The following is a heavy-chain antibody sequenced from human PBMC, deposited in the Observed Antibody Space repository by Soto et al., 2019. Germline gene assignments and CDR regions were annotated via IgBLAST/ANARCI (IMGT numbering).Heavy chain of an antibody. J-gene: IGHJ4*03. CDR3: STRHYYGSGSFALAT. CDR1: GFTFSSNA. CDR2: VSGDGYAS. V-gene: IGHV3-23*01. Sequence: PGGSLRLSCAGSGFTFSSNAMSWVRQAPGKGLEWVSSVSGDGYASDYADSVKGRFTVSRHNSKNTLYLQMNSLRAEDTAVYYCSTRHYYGSGSFALATWGQGTLVTVSS. D-gene: IGHD3-10*01.